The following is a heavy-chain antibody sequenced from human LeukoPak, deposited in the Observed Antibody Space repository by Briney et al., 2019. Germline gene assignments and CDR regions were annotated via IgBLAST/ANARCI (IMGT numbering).Heavy chain of an antibody. Sequence: ASVKVSCKASGYTFTSYYMHWVRQAPGQGLEWMGIINPSGGSTSYAQKFQGRVTMTRDTSTSTDYMELSSLRSEDTAVYYCEVVNLSHDAFDIWGQGTMVTVSS. CDR3: EVVNLSHDAFDI. CDR2: INPSGGST. V-gene: IGHV1-46*01. CDR1: GYTFTSYY. D-gene: IGHD3-22*01. J-gene: IGHJ3*02.